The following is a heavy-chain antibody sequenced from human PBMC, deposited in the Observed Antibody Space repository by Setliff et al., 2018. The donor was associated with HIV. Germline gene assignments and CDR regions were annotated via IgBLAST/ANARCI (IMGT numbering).Heavy chain of an antibody. V-gene: IGHV1-2*02. CDR1: GYTFSDYY. CDR2: VNPNSGDA. J-gene: IGHJ5*02. Sequence: ASVKVSCKASGYTFSDYYLHWVRQAPGQGLEWLGWVNPNSGDAIYAQNFQGRVTMTRDTSINAAYMELRGLRSDATAVYYCATCRHRPSNWFDPWGQGTVVTVSS. CDR3: ATCRHRPSNWFDP.